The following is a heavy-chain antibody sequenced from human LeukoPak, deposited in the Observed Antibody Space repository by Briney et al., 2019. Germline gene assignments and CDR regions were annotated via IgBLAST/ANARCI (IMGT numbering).Heavy chain of an antibody. CDR2: ISSSSSYI. J-gene: IGHJ4*02. Sequence: GGSLRLSCAASGFTFSSYSMNWVRQAPGKWLEWVSSISSSSSYIYYADSVKGRFTISRDNAKNSLYLQMNSLRAEDTAVYYCARDRNYYDSSGYYSPFDYWGQGTLVTVSS. D-gene: IGHD3-22*01. CDR3: ARDRNYYDSSGYYSPFDY. CDR1: GFTFSSYS. V-gene: IGHV3-21*01.